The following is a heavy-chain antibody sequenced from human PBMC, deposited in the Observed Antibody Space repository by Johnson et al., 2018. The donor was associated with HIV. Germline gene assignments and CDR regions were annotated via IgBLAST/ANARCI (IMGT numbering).Heavy chain of an antibody. CDR2: INWNGGNR. CDR1: GFTFDDHG. V-gene: IGHV3-20*04. CDR3: ARGVGATTVAAFDI. Sequence: VQLVESGGGLVQPGGFLRLSCAASGFTFDDHGMSWVRQAPGKGLEWISGINWNGGNRGYADSVKGQFIISRDNGKNSLYLQMNSLRAEDTALYSCARGVGATTVAAFDIWGQGTMVTVSS. D-gene: IGHD1-26*01. J-gene: IGHJ3*02.